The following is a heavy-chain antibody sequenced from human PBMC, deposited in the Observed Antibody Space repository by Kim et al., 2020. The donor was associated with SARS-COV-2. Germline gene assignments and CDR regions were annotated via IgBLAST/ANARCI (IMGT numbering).Heavy chain of an antibody. D-gene: IGHD2-15*01. CDR3: ERRDGGSPTFFDP. CDR2: IYYSGST. V-gene: IGHV4-39*01. J-gene: IGHJ5*02. CDR1: GGSISSSSYY. Sequence: SETLSLTCTVSGGSISSSSYYWGWIRQPPGKGLEWIGSIYYSGSTYYNPSLKSRVTISVDTSKNQFSLKLSSVTAADTAVYYCERRDGGSPTFFDPWGQGTLVTVSS.